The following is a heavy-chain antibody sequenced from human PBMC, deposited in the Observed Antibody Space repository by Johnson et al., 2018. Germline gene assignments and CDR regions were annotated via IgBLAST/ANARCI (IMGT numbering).Heavy chain of an antibody. CDR3: ASRYYDSSGYLAYFQH. V-gene: IGHV3-7*01. D-gene: IGHD3-22*01. Sequence: SGGGLVQPGGSLRLSCAASGFTFSNYWMSWVRQAPGKGLEWVANIKQDGSEKYYVDSVKGRFTISRDNAKNSLYLQMNTLGAEDTAVYYCASRYYDSSGYLAYFQHWGQCTLVTVSS. CDR1: GFTFSNYW. CDR2: IKQDGSEK. J-gene: IGHJ1*01.